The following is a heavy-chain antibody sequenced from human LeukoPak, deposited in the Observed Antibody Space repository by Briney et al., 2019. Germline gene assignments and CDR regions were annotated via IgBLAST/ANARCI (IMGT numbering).Heavy chain of an antibody. J-gene: IGHJ5*02. Sequence: SETLSLTCTVSGGSISSSSYYWGWIRQPPGKGLEWIGSIYYSGSTYYNPSLKSRVTISVDTSKNQFSLKLSSVTAADTAVYYCARARYGSGSFNWFDPWGQGTLVTVSS. D-gene: IGHD3-10*01. V-gene: IGHV4-39*07. CDR1: GGSISSSSYY. CDR3: ARARYGSGSFNWFDP. CDR2: IYYSGST.